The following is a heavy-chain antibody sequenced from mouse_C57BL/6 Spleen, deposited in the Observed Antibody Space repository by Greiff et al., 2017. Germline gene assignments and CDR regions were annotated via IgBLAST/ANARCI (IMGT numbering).Heavy chain of an antibody. CDR2: INPNNGGT. CDR3: ARLYYDYDSGPFDY. CDR1: GYTFTDYN. Sequence: VQLQQSGPELVKPGASVKIPCKASGYTFTDYNMDWVKQSHGKSLEWIGDINPNNGGTIYNQKFKGKATLTVDKSSSTAYMELRSLTSEDTAVYYCARLYYDYDSGPFDYWGQGTTLTVSS. V-gene: IGHV1-18*01. J-gene: IGHJ2*01. D-gene: IGHD2-4*01.